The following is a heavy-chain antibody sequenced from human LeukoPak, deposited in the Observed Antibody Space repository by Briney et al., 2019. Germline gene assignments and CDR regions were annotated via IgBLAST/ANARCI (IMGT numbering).Heavy chain of an antibody. D-gene: IGHD5-12*01. J-gene: IGHJ4*02. CDR2: MNPNSGST. Sequence: ASVKVSCKASGYTFTSYDINWVRQATGQGLEWMGWMNPNSGSTGYAQKFQGRDTMTRSTSISTAYMELSSLRSEDTAVYYCARGLYGYGHTFDYWGQGTLVTVSS. CDR1: GYTFTSYD. CDR3: ARGLYGYGHTFDY. V-gene: IGHV1-8*01.